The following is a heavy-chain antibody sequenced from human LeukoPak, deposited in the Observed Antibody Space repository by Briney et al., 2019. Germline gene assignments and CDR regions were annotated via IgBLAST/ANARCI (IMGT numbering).Heavy chain of an antibody. Sequence: PSETLSLTCTVSGGSISSSSYYWGWIRQPPGKGLEWIGSIYYSGSTNYNPSLKSRVTISVDTSKNQFSLKLSSVTAADTAVYYCARQFGHYYGSGSPYYFDYWGQGTLVTVSS. CDR3: ARQFGHYYGSGSPYYFDY. J-gene: IGHJ4*02. V-gene: IGHV4-39*07. D-gene: IGHD3-10*01. CDR1: GGSISSSSYY. CDR2: IYYSGST.